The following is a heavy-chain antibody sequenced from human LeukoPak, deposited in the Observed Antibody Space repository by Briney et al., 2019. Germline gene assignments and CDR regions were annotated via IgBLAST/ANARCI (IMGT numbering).Heavy chain of an antibody. CDR3: AREIRIVGASRADYYYGMDV. CDR2: IIPIFGTA. V-gene: IGHV1-69*13. Sequence: SVKVSCTASGGTFSSYAISWVRQAPGQGLEWMGGIIPIFGTANYAQKFQGRVTITADESTSTAYMELSSLRSEDTAVYYCAREIRIVGASRADYYYGMDVWGQGTTVTVSS. J-gene: IGHJ6*02. CDR1: GGTFSSYA. D-gene: IGHD1-26*01.